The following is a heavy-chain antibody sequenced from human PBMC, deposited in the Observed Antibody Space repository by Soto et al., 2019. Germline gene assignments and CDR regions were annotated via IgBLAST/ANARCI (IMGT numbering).Heavy chain of an antibody. D-gene: IGHD2-2*01. V-gene: IGHV3-23*01. Sequence: GGSLRLSCAASGFTFSSYAMSWVRQAPGKGLEWVSAISGSGGSTYYADSVKGRFTISRDNSKNTLYLQMNSLRAEDTAVYYCAKSEYCSSTSCHFDYWGQGTLVTVSS. CDR3: AKSEYCSSTSCHFDY. CDR2: ISGSGGST. J-gene: IGHJ4*02. CDR1: GFTFSSYA.